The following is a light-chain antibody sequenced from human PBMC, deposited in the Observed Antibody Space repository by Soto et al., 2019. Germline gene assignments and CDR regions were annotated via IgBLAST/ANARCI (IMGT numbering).Light chain of an antibody. CDR2: EVS. J-gene: IGLJ1*01. V-gene: IGLV2-14*02. CDR1: NIDVGSYNL. CDR3: SSYTSSSTYV. Sequence: QSVLTQPASVSGSPGQSITVSCTGTNIDVGSYNLISWYQQHPGKAPKLMIYEVSNRPSGVSNRFSGSKSGNTASLTISGLQAEDEADYYCSSYTSSSTYVSGTGTRHRP.